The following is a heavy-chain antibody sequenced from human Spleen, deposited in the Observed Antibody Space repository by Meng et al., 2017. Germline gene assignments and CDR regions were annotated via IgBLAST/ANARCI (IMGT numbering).Heavy chain of an antibody. Sequence: QVLVRGLWSPYPALSLTCRASGGSISTGGYYWNWIRHHPGKGLVWIGYIYYSGSTFYNPSLKSRVTMSVDTSKNQFALHLTSVTAADTAVYYCARDGVGYGSGTNKWFDPWGQGTLVTVSS. V-gene: IGHV4-31*03. J-gene: IGHJ5*02. CDR1: GGSISTGGYY. CDR3: ARDGVGYGSGTNKWFDP. D-gene: IGHD3-10*01. CDR2: IYYSGST.